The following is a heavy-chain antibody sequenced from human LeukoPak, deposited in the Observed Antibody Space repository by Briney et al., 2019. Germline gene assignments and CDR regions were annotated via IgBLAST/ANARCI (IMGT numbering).Heavy chain of an antibody. CDR2: INLDGNGR. D-gene: IGHD3-3*01. CDR1: GFFFSNYW. V-gene: IGHV3-7*01. CDR3: ARDTDDFQGLDI. J-gene: IGHJ3*02. Sequence: GGSLRLSCAASGFFFSNYWMSWVRQAQGKGLEWVANINLDGNGRFYVDSVKGRLTISRDNNKKSVYLQMNSLRAEDTAVYYCARDTDDFQGLDIWGQGTRVTVSS.